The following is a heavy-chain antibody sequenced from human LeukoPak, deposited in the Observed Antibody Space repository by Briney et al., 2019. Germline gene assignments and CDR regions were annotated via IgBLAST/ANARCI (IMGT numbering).Heavy chain of an antibody. J-gene: IGHJ4*02. CDR2: INHSGST. CDR1: GGSFSGYY. CDR3: ARDVKIGYSYGYIFDY. Sequence: TSSETLSLTCAVYGGSFSGYYWSWIRQPPGKGLEWIGEINHSGSTNYNPSLKSRVTISVDTSKNQFSLKLSSVTAADTAVYYCARDVKIGYSYGYIFDYWGQGTLVTVSS. V-gene: IGHV4-34*01. D-gene: IGHD5-18*01.